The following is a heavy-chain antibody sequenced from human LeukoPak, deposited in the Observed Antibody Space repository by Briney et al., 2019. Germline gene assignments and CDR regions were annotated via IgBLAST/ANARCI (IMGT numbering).Heavy chain of an antibody. V-gene: IGHV3-21*01. CDR3: ARGDSSSWYYFYYYYMDV. CDR1: GFTFSSYS. J-gene: IGHJ6*03. CDR2: ISSSSSYI. Sequence: GGSLRLSCAASGFTFSSYSMNWVRQAPGKGLEWVSSISSSSSYIYYADSVKGRFTISRDNAKNSLYLQMNSLRAEDTAVYYCARGDSSSWYYFYYYYMDVWGKGTTVTVSS. D-gene: IGHD6-13*01.